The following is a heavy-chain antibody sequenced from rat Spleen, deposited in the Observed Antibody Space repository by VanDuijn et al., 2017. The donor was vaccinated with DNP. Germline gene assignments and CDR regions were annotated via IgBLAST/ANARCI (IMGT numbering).Heavy chain of an antibody. D-gene: IGHD1-2*01. CDR3: ARYYSSYRGVMDA. J-gene: IGHJ4*01. CDR1: GYSITSSY. Sequence: EVQLQESGPGLVKPSQSLSLTCSVTGYSITSSYWGWIRQFPGNKMEWMGFISYSGSASYNPSLKSRFSITRDTSKNQFFLHLNSVTTEDTATYYCARYYSSYRGVMDAWGQGASVTVSS. V-gene: IGHV3-1*01. CDR2: ISYSGSA.